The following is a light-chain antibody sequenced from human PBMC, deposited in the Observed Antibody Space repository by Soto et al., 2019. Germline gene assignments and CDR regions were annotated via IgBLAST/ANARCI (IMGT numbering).Light chain of an antibody. CDR2: EVS. J-gene: IGLJ3*02. Sequence: QTVVTQPASVSGSPGQSITISCTGTSSDVGGYNYVSWYQQHPGKAPKLMIYEVSNRPSGVSNRFSGSKSGNTASLTISGLQAEDEADYYCSSYTSSMWVFGGGTKLTVL. CDR1: SSDVGGYNY. V-gene: IGLV2-14*01. CDR3: SSYTSSMWV.